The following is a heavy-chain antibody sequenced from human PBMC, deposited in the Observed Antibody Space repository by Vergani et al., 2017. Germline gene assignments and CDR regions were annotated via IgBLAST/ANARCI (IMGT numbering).Heavy chain of an antibody. Sequence: QVQLVESGGGVVQPGRSLRLSCAASGFTFRSYAMHWVRQAPGKGLEWVTVISHDGSNKYYADSVKGRFTISRDNSKNTLYLQMNSLRPEDTAVYYCARAEQPLHMRYWGQGTLVTVSS. J-gene: IGHJ4*02. CDR3: ARAEQPLHMRY. V-gene: IGHV3-30*01. CDR2: ISHDGSNK. CDR1: GFTFRSYA. D-gene: IGHD6-13*01.